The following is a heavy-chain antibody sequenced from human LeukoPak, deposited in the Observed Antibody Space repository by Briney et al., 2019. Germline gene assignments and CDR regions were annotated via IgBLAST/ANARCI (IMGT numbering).Heavy chain of an antibody. J-gene: IGHJ4*02. CDR2: ISAYNGNT. Sequence: ASVKVSCKASGYTFTSYGISWVRQAPGQGLEWMGWISAYNGNTNYAQKLQGRVTMTTDTSTSTAYMELRSLRSDDTAVYYCARDAPRIRYCSSTSCYGDDYWGQGTLVTVSS. D-gene: IGHD2-2*01. CDR3: ARDAPRIRYCSSTSCYGDDY. V-gene: IGHV1-18*01. CDR1: GYTFTSYG.